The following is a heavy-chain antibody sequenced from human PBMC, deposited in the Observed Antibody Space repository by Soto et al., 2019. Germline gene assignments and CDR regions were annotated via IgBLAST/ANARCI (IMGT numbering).Heavy chain of an antibody. J-gene: IGHJ4*02. CDR1: GYTFTSYG. D-gene: IGHD3-22*01. Sequence: VPLVQSGAEVKKPGASVKVSCKASGYTFTSYGISWVRQAPGQGLEWMGWISPYNGNTNYAQTLQGRVTMTADTSTSTAYMELRSLRSDDAAVYYCARDYYDTSGYPEWGQGTLVTVSS. V-gene: IGHV1-18*04. CDR2: ISPYNGNT. CDR3: ARDYYDTSGYPE.